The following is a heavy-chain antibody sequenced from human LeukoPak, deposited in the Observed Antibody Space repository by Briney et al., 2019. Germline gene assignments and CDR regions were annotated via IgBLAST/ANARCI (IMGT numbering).Heavy chain of an antibody. Sequence: PGGSLRLSCGASGFTFSNYAMTWVRQAPGQGLEWVAVISADGINKYYADSVKGRFTISRDNSKNTLFLQMNSLRPEDTAVYYCARGYTPFSGQGSRPSIHFDYWGQGTLVTVSS. J-gene: IGHJ4*02. CDR1: GFTFSNYA. CDR2: ISADGINK. CDR3: ARGYTPFSGQGSRPSIHFDY. V-gene: IGHV3-30-3*01. D-gene: IGHD1-1*01.